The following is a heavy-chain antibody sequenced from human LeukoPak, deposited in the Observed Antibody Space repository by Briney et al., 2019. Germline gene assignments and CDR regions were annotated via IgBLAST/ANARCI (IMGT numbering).Heavy chain of an antibody. J-gene: IGHJ6*02. D-gene: IGHD3-10*01. CDR3: ARDIPSMVRGVIPLYYGMDV. Sequence: GGSLRLSCAASGFTFSDYYMSWIRQAPGKGLEWVSYISSSGSTIYYADSVKGRFTISRDNAKNSLYLQMNSLRAEDTAVYYCARDIPSMVRGVIPLYYGMDVWGQGTTVTVSS. V-gene: IGHV3-11*01. CDR1: GFTFSDYY. CDR2: ISSSGSTI.